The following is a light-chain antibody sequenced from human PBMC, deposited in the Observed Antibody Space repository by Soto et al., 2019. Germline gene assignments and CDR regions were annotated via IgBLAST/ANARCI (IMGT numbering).Light chain of an antibody. CDR1: QSISSY. CDR3: QQSYSGPPT. V-gene: IGKV1-39*01. CDR2: AAS. J-gene: IGKJ1*01. Sequence: DIQMTQSPSSLSASVGDRVTITCRASQSISSYLNWYQQKPGKAPELLIYAASSLHSGVPSRFNGSGSGADFTLTIRSLQPVDFATYFWQQSYSGPPTVGQGTKVGIK.